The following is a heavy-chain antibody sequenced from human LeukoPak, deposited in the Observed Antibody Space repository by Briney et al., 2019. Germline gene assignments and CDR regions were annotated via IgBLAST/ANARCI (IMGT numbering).Heavy chain of an antibody. CDR1: GGYINSHY. J-gene: IGHJ4*02. CDR2: ISYTGSA. CDR3: ARVDLGGSGYFFDL. Sequence: SSETLSLTCTVSGGYINSHYWGWIRQPPGKVLEYIGYISYTGSAIYSPSLESRVTISIDTSKKQFSLNLRSVNTADTAVYYCARVDLGGSGYFFDLWGQGALVTVSS. V-gene: IGHV4-59*11. D-gene: IGHD3-22*01.